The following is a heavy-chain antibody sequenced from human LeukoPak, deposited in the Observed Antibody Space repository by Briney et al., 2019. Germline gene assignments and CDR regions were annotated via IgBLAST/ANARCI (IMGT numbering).Heavy chain of an antibody. V-gene: IGHV4-59*01. CDR2: IYYSGST. CDR3: ASQLGGTTFH. J-gene: IGHJ4*02. Sequence: SETLSLTCTVSGGSMRSYYWVWIRQPPGKGLEWIGYIYYSGSTDYNPSLKSRVTISVDTSKNQFSLKLSSVTAADTAVYYCASQLGGTTFHWGQGTLVTVSS. D-gene: IGHD1-1*01. CDR1: GGSMRSYY.